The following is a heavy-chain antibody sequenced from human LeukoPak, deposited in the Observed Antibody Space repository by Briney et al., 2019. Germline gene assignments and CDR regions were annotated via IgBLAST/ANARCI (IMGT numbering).Heavy chain of an antibody. V-gene: IGHV3-48*03. D-gene: IGHD2-21*01. CDR1: GFSFSSYD. CDR3: ARNTLNGPFVVSLDY. CDR2: ISCDGHVR. J-gene: IGHJ4*02. Sequence: AGTLTLSCAASGFSFSSYDRNWVRQAPGKGLEWVSHISCDGHVRRYVDSARGRITMSRDNAKNSLLLEMNGLRPEDTALYYWARNTLNGPFVVSLDYWGQGALVTVSS.